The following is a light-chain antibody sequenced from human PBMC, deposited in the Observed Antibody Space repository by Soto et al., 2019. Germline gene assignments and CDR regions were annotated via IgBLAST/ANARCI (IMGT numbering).Light chain of an antibody. CDR3: QQSGRP. CDR2: DAS. CDR1: QSVRRY. Sequence: EIVLTQSPATLSLSPGERATLSCRASQSVRRYLAWYQHKPGQAPRLLIYDASNRATGIPARFSGSGSGTDFTLTISSLEAEDSAVYYCQQSGRPFGQGTKVDIK. V-gene: IGKV3-11*01. J-gene: IGKJ1*01.